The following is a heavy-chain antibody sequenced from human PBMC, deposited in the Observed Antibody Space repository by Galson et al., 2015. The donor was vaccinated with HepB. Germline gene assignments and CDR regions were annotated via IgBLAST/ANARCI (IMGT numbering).Heavy chain of an antibody. CDR1: GFAFSTYA. J-gene: IGHJ4*02. CDR2: ISYDGTNK. CDR3: ARERSRYYDSSGYIDY. D-gene: IGHD3-22*01. Sequence: SLRLSCAASGFAFSTYAMHWVRQAPGKGLEWVAVISYDGTNKYYADSVKGRFTISRGNSKNTLFLQMNSLRTEDTAVYYCARERSRYYDSSGYIDYWGQGTLVTVSS. V-gene: IGHV3-30-3*01.